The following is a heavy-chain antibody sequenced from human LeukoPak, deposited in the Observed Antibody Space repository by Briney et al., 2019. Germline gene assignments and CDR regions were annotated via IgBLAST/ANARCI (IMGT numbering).Heavy chain of an antibody. CDR2: IYYSGST. Sequence: PSETLSLTCTVSGGSISSSSYYWGWIRQPPGKGLEWIGSIYYSGSTYYNPSLKSRVTISVDTSKNQFSLKLSSVTAADTAVYYCARLILQEFYFDYWGQGTLVTVSS. V-gene: IGHV4-39*01. J-gene: IGHJ4*02. D-gene: IGHD1-26*01. CDR3: ARLILQEFYFDY. CDR1: GGSISSSSYY.